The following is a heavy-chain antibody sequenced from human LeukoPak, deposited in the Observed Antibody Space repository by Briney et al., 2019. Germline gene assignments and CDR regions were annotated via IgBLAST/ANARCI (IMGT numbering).Heavy chain of an antibody. D-gene: IGHD3-22*01. CDR1: GFTLSNYG. Sequence: GGSLRLSRAASGFTLSNYGMHSVRQAPGKGLEWVAFIRYDGSNKYYAHSVKGRFTISRDNSKNTLYLQMNSLRAEDTAVYYCAKDPATLYDRSGYYMDVWAKGTTVTVSS. CDR3: AKDPATLYDRSGYYMDV. V-gene: IGHV3-30*02. J-gene: IGHJ6*03. CDR2: IRYDGSNK.